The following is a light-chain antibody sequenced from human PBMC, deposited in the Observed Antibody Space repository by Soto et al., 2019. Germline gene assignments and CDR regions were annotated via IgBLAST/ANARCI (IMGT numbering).Light chain of an antibody. CDR3: QQYGSAPGT. CDR1: QSVNSNH. V-gene: IGKV3-20*01. J-gene: IGKJ2*01. Sequence: EIVLAQSPGTLSLSPGERATLSCRASQSVNSNHFAWFQQKSGQAPRLLIYSTSNRATGIPDRFSRSGSGPDFTLTISRLEPEDFAVYYCQQYGSAPGTFGQGTKLEI. CDR2: STS.